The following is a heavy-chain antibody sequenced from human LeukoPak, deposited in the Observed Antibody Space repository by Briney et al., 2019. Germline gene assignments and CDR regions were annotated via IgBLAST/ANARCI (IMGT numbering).Heavy chain of an antibody. Sequence: ASVKVSCKASGYTFTGYYMHWVRQAPGQGLEWMGWINPNSGGTNYAQKFQGRVTMTRDTSISTAYMELSRLRSDDTAVYYCARGARVGDYPPHYFDYWGQGTLVTVSS. CDR3: ARGARVGDYPPHYFDY. D-gene: IGHD4-17*01. CDR1: GYTFTGYY. CDR2: INPNSGGT. V-gene: IGHV1-2*02. J-gene: IGHJ4*02.